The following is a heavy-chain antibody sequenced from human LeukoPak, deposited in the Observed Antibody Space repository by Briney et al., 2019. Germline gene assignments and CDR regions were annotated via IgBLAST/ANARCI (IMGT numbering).Heavy chain of an antibody. J-gene: IGHJ4*02. Sequence: ASVKVSCKASGYKFTGDYTHWVRQAPGQGLEFMGWINPDSGFTNYAQKFKGRVTMTRDTSISTAYLEVRSLTSDDTAVYYCAPTAEAYTSWWKVWGQGTLVTVSS. CDR2: INPDSGFT. CDR3: APTAEAYTSWWKV. D-gene: IGHD3-16*01. CDR1: GYKFTGDY. V-gene: IGHV1-2*02.